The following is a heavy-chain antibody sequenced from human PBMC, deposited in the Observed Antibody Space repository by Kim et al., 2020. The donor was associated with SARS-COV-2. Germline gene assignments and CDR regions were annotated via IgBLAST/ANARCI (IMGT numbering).Heavy chain of an antibody. CDR1: GGSFSGYY. V-gene: IGHV4-34*01. CDR2: INHSGST. J-gene: IGHJ4*01. D-gene: IGHD2-8*01. Sequence: SETLSLTCAVYGGSFSGYYWSWIRQPPGKGLEWIGEINHSGSTNYNPSLKSRVTISVDTSKNQFSLKLSSVTAADTAVYYCARALPLMVYAYPGSHFDY. CDR3: ARALPLMVYAYPGSHFDY.